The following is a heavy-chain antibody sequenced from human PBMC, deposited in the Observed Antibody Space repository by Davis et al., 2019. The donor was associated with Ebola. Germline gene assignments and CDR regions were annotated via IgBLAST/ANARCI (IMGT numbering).Heavy chain of an antibody. J-gene: IGHJ6*04. Sequence: GSLRLSCVVSGDSISSTHWWSWVRQSPGKGLEWIGEIYHSGSANYNPSLKGRVTISVDTSKNQFSLKLSSVTAADTAVYYCAKSGLSFGVVKYHYGMDVWGKGTTVTVSS. CDR3: AKSGLSFGVVKYHYGMDV. CDR2: IYHSGSA. CDR1: GDSISSTHW. V-gene: IGHV4-4*02. D-gene: IGHD3-3*01.